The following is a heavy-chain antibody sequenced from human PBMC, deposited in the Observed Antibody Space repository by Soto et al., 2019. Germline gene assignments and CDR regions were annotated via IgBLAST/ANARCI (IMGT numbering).Heavy chain of an antibody. D-gene: IGHD1-26*01. CDR1: GFPFGSYS. J-gene: IGHJ4*02. CDR3: ARVIRSGGTYCLDN. Sequence: EVQLVESGGGLVQPGGSLRLSCTASGFPFGSYSMKWVRQAPGKGLEWVSYISSGGTTVYYADSVKGRFTISRDNAEKSLYLQINNLRDVDTAVYYCARVIRSGGTYCLDNWGQGTLLTVST. V-gene: IGHV3-48*02. CDR2: ISSGGTTV.